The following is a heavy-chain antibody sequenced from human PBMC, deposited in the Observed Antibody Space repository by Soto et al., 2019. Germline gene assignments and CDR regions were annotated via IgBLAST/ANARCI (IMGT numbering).Heavy chain of an antibody. J-gene: IGHJ6*02. CDR1: GYVITNGYH. D-gene: IGHD2-2*01. Sequence: SETLSLTCAVSGYVITNGYHWGWIRQPPGKELEWIGTISHSGDTYYNPSLKSRVTISIDTAKNNLSLILSSVTAADTATYYCTRIDCTTTSCFINGMDVWGQGTTVTVSS. CDR3: TRIDCTTTSCFINGMDV. V-gene: IGHV4-38-2*01. CDR2: ISHSGDT.